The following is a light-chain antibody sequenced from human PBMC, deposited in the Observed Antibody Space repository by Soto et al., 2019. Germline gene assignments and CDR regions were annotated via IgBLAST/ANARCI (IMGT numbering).Light chain of an antibody. CDR1: SGSVSTSYY. V-gene: IGLV8-61*01. J-gene: IGLJ3*02. CDR2: STN. CDR3: VLYIGSGIWV. Sequence: QAVVTQEPSVSVSPGRTVTLTCGLSSGSVSTSYYPSWYQQTPGQAPRTLIYSTNTRSSGVPDRFSGSILGNKAALTITGAPADDESDYYCVLYIGSGIWVFGGGTKLTVL.